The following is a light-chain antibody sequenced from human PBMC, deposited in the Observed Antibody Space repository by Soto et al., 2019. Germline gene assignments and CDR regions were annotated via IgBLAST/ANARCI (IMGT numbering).Light chain of an antibody. Sequence: QSVLTQPPSESAAPRQRVTISCSGSTSNIGNNYVSWYQQLPGSAPKLLIYDNNKRPSGIPDRFSGSKSDTSATLDITGLQTGDEAEYYGGTWDDRLTAGVFGTGTKVTVL. V-gene: IGLV1-51*01. CDR2: DNN. J-gene: IGLJ1*01. CDR3: GTWDDRLTAGV. CDR1: TSNIGNNY.